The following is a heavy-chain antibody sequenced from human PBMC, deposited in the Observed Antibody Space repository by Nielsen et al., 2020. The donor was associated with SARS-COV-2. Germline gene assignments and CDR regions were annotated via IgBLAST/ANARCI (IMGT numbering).Heavy chain of an antibody. D-gene: IGHD6-13*01. J-gene: IGHJ4*02. CDR1: GFTFKNYA. CDR3: ASLGGSSWYFDY. Sequence: GGSLRLSCAASGFTFKNYAMSWVRQAPGKGLEWVSAISGSGEKTYYTDAVKGRFTISRDNAKNSLYLQMNSLRAEDTAVYYCASLGGSSWYFDYWGQGTLVTVSS. CDR2: ISGSGEKT. V-gene: IGHV3-23*01.